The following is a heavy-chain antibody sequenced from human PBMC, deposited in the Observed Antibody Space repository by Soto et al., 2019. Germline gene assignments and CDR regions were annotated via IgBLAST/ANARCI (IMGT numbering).Heavy chain of an antibody. V-gene: IGHV3-30*18. Sequence: QVQLVESGGGEVQPGRSLTISCAASGFTFSTYGMHWVRQTPGKGLEWVAVISYDGTNKFYSDSVKGRFTISRDNFKNTLTPQMNSLRADDTAVYSCAKDLQSYGDYDYDCYGMDVWGLGTRVTVSS. CDR1: GFTFSTYG. CDR2: ISYDGTNK. CDR3: AKDLQSYGDYDYDCYGMDV. J-gene: IGHJ6*02. D-gene: IGHD4-17*01.